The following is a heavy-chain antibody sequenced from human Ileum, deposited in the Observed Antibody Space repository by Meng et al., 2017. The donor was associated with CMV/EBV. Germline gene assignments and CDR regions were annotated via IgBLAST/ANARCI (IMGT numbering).Heavy chain of an antibody. J-gene: IGHJ4*02. CDR1: GGSISSNSYY. CDR2: IYYSGST. CDR3: ARGYGGIFDY. D-gene: IGHD4-23*01. V-gene: IGHV4-39*07. Sequence: QLPLQESGPGLVKPSETLSLTCAVSGGSISSNSYYWGWIRQPPGKGLEWIANIYYSGSTYYNPSLKSRVTISVDASKNQFSLKLSSVTAADTAVYYCARGYGGIFDYWGQGTLVTVSS.